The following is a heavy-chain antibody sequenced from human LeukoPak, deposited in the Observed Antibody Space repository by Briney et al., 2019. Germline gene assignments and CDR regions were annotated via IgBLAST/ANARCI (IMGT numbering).Heavy chain of an antibody. D-gene: IGHD3-9*01. V-gene: IGHV1-8*01. J-gene: IGHJ6*02. CDR3: ARLTAYFDWFIGGGDYHYGMDV. CDR1: RYTFTSYD. CDR2: MNPNSGNT. Sequence: GASVNVSYKASRYTFTSYDIKWVRQATGQGLDGMGWMNPNSGNTGYTPKIQGTVTMTRTTPISTAYMELSSLTSEDTAVYYCARLTAYFDWFIGGGDYHYGMDVWGQGTTGTVS.